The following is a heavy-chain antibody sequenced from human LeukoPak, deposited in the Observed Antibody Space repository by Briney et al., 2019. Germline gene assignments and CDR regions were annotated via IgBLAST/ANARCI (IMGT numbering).Heavy chain of an antibody. CDR2: IIPIFGIA. Sequence: SVKVSCKASGGTFGSYAISWVRQAPGQGLEWMGRIIPIFGIANYAQKFQGRVTITADKSTSTAYMELSSLRSEDTAVYYCARDQRREMATIGNAFDIWGQGTMVTVSS. J-gene: IGHJ3*02. CDR1: GGTFGSYA. CDR3: ARDQRREMATIGNAFDI. D-gene: IGHD5-24*01. V-gene: IGHV1-69*04.